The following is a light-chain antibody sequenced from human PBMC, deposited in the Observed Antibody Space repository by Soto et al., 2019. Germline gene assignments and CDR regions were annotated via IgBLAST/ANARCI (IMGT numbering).Light chain of an antibody. J-gene: IGLJ1*01. CDR1: SSDVGGYSY. CDR2: DVS. CDR3: CSFAGSCTLDV. Sequence: QSALTQPRSVSGSPGQSVTISCTGTSSDVGGYSYVSWFQQHPGKAPKLMIYDVSKRPSGVPDRFSGSKSGNTASLTISGLQAEDEADYYCCSFAGSCTLDVFGTGTKLTVL. V-gene: IGLV2-11*01.